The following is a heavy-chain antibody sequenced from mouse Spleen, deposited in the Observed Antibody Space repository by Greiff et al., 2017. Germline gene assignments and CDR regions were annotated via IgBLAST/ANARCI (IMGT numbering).Heavy chain of an antibody. CDR1: GYTFTSYW. J-gene: IGHJ2*01. Sequence: VQLQQPGAELVRPGTSVKLSCKASGYTFTSYWMHWVKQRPGQGLEWIGVIDPSDSYTNYNQKFKGKATLTVDTSSSTAYMQLSSLTSEDSAVYYCARTPYGNYVGYWGQGTTLTVSS. D-gene: IGHD2-1*01. V-gene: IGHV1-59*01. CDR3: ARTPYGNYVGY. CDR2: IDPSDSYT.